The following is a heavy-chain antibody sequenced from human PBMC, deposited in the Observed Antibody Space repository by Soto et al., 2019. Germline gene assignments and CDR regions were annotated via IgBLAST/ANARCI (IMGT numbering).Heavy chain of an antibody. J-gene: IGHJ6*02. D-gene: IGHD2-21*02. V-gene: IGHV4-59*01. CDR2: MYNTGST. Sequence: QVRLQESGPGLVKPSETLSLTCTVSGGSISSYYWSWIRQPPGKGLEWIGYMYNTGSTIYNPSLKSRVTISVDTSKNQFSLQLHSVTAADTAVYYCARDLWGYCGADCYPLDVWGQGTTVTVSS. CDR1: GGSISSYY. CDR3: ARDLWGYCGADCYPLDV.